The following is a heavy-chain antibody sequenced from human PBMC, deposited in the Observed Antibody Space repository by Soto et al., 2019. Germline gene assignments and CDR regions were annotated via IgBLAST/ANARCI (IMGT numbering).Heavy chain of an antibody. CDR3: TRTTQSDYDFHG. Sequence: EVQLVESGGGLVQPGGSLRLSCEASGFTFSYHYMDWVRQAPGKGLEWVRRSRNEAHSYTTEYAASVKGRFTISRDDSNNSLYLQRNSLQNEDPDVYYWTRTTQSDYDFHGCGQGTTVTVSS. V-gene: IGHV3-72*01. CDR1: GFTFSYHY. CDR2: SRNEAHSYTT. D-gene: IGHD3-3*01. J-gene: IGHJ6*02.